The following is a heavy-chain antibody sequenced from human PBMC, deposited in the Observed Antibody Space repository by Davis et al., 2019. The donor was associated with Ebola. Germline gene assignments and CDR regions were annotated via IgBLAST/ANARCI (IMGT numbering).Heavy chain of an antibody. J-gene: IGHJ4*02. CDR2: IDPRSGNT. D-gene: IGHD6-6*01. CDR3: ARRGSSSNHCDY. CDR1: GYTLTSYY. V-gene: IGHV1-46*01. Sequence: ASVKVSCKTSGYTLTSYYMHWVRQAPGQGLEWMGIIDPRSGNTNYAQKFQGRVTMTRDTSTNTVYMELSSLTSDDTAVYYCARRGSSSNHCDYWGQGTPVTVSS.